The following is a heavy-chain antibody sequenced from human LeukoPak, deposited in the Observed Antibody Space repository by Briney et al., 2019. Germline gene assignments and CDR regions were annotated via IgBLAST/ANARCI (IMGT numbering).Heavy chain of an antibody. V-gene: IGHV1-2*04. CDR2: INPNSGGT. CDR1: GYTFTSYG. Sequence: ASVKVSCKASGYTFTSYGISRVRQAPGQGLEWMGWINPNSGGTNYAQKFQGWVTMTRDTSISTAYMELSRLRSDDTAVYYCARSGIAAAGYWYGMDVWGQGTTVTVSS. J-gene: IGHJ6*02. D-gene: IGHD6-13*01. CDR3: ARSGIAAAGYWYGMDV.